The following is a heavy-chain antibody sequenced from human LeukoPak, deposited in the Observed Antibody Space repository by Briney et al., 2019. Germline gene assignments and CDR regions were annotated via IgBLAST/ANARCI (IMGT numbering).Heavy chain of an antibody. J-gene: IGHJ5*02. D-gene: IGHD2-2*01. CDR3: ARGSGYCSSTSCPRGDWFDP. Sequence: ASVKVSCKASGYTFTGYYMHWVRQAPGQGLEWMGWINPNSGGTNYAQKFQGRVTMTRDTSISTAYMELSRLRSDDTAVYYCARGSGYCSSTSCPRGDWFDPGGQGTLVTVSS. CDR2: INPNSGGT. V-gene: IGHV1-2*02. CDR1: GYTFTGYY.